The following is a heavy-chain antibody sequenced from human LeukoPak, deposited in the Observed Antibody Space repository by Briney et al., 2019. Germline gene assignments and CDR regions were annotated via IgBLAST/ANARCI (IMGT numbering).Heavy chain of an antibody. D-gene: IGHD2-8*01. CDR1: GFTFSNHW. CDR2: IYPGDSDT. CDR3: ARHTRYCSDGVCYIDY. Sequence: GASLKISCKGSGFTFSNHWIGWVRQLPGKGLEWMGIIYPGDSDTRYSPSFQGQVTISVDTSISTAYLQWSSLKASDTAMYYCARHTRYCSDGVCYIDYWGQGALVTVSS. J-gene: IGHJ4*02. V-gene: IGHV5-51*01.